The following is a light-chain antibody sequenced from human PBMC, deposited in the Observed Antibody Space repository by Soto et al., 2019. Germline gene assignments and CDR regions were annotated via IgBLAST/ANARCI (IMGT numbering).Light chain of an antibody. Sequence: DIQMTQSPSSVSASVGDRVTITCRASQGISSWLGWYQQKPGKAPKLLIYAASSLYSVVPSRFSGSGAGTDFTPTISSLQPEDFATYYCQQANSFPFTFGRGTKVEIK. CDR1: QGISSW. CDR2: AAS. V-gene: IGKV1D-12*01. CDR3: QQANSFPFT. J-gene: IGKJ4*01.